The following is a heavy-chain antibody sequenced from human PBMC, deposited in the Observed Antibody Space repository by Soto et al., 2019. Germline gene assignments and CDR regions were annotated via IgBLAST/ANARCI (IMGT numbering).Heavy chain of an antibody. Sequence: EVQLVESGGGLAQPGRSLRLSCAASGFTFNDYAMHWVRQPPGKGLEWVSGISWNSGTIGYADSVKGRFTVSRDNTKKSLYLQMNSLRGEDTALYSCAKGLRSRCSTMSCNYYYYYGGMDVWGRGTKVTVSS. CDR2: ISWNSGTI. CDR1: GFTFNDYA. J-gene: IGHJ6*02. CDR3: AKGLRSRCSTMSCNYYYYYGGMDV. D-gene: IGHD2-2*01. V-gene: IGHV3-9*01.